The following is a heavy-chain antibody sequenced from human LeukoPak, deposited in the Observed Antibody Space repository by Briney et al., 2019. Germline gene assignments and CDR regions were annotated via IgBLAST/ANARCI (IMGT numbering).Heavy chain of an antibody. D-gene: IGHD4-17*01. CDR1: GYTFTSYD. Sequence: ASVKVSCKASGYTFTSYDINWVRQATGQGLEWMGWMNPNSGNTGYAQKFQGRVTMTRDTSISTAYMELSRLRSDDTAVYYCARGMTTVTPDYWGQGTLVTVSS. V-gene: IGHV1-8*01. CDR3: ARGMTTVTPDY. J-gene: IGHJ4*02. CDR2: MNPNSGNT.